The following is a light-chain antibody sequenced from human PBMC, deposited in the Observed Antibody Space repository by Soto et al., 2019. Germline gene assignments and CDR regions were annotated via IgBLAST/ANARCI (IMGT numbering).Light chain of an antibody. J-gene: IGKJ1*01. CDR1: QSVSNN. V-gene: IGKV3-15*01. CDR2: GAS. Sequence: TLSVSPGERATLSCRASQSVSNNLAWYQQKPGQAPRLLIYGASTRATGVPARFSGSGSGTEFTLTISSLRSEDFALYYCQQYDNWPPWTFGQGTKVDIK. CDR3: QQYDNWPPWT.